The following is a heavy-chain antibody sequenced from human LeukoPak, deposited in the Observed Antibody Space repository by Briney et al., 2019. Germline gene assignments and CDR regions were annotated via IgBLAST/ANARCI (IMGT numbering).Heavy chain of an antibody. J-gene: IGHJ4*02. CDR2: ISAYNGNT. CDR1: GYTFTSYG. D-gene: IGHD2-15*01. V-gene: IGHV1-18*01. Sequence: ASVKVSCKASGYTFTSYGISWVRQAPGQGLEWMGWISAYNGNTNYAQKLQGRVTMTTDTSTSTAYMELRSLRSDDTAVYYCARVRGYCSGGSCYEYYFDYWGQGTLVTVSS. CDR3: ARVRGYCSGGSCYEYYFDY.